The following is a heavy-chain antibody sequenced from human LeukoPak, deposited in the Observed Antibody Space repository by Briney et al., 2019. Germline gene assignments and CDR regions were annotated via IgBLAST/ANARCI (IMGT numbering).Heavy chain of an antibody. Sequence: ASVKVSCKASGYTFTGYYLHWVRLAPGQGLEWMGWVNPNSGGTNYAPQFQGRVTMTRDTSISTAYMELSRLRSDDTAVYYCARYRGYSYGYFSYWGQGTLVTVSS. CDR3: ARYRGYSYGYFSY. D-gene: IGHD5-18*01. CDR2: VNPNSGGT. CDR1: GYTFTGYY. V-gene: IGHV1-2*02. J-gene: IGHJ4*02.